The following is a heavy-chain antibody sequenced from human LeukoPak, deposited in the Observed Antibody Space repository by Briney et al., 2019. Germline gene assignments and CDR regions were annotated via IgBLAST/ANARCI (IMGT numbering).Heavy chain of an antibody. D-gene: IGHD6-13*01. V-gene: IGHV3-72*01. CDR2: IRKKANSYTT. Sequence: GGSLRLSCTASGFTFGDYAMSWFRQAPGKGLEWVGRIRKKANSYTTEYAASVKGRFTISRDDSKNSLYLQMNSLKTEDTAVYYCSRDGSGSSWSAFDIWGQGTRVTVSS. CDR3: SRDGSGSSWSAFDI. J-gene: IGHJ3*02. CDR1: GFTFGDYA.